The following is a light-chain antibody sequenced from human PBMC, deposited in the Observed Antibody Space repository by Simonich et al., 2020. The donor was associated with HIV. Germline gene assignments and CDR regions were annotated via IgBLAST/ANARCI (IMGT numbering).Light chain of an antibody. Sequence: EIVMTQSPATLSVSPGERGTLSCRASQSVTSNLAWYQQKPGQAPRLLIYGASTRATGIPARFSGSGSGTEFTLTISSTQSEDFAVYYCQQYNDWPRTFGQGTKVEI. CDR2: GAS. CDR1: QSVTSN. J-gene: IGKJ1*01. CDR3: QQYNDWPRT. V-gene: IGKV3-15*01.